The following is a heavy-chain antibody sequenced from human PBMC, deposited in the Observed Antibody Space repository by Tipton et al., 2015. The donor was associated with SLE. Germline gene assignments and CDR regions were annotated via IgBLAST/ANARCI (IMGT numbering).Heavy chain of an antibody. CDR3: AKVGRPTRGDFFDY. J-gene: IGHJ4*02. CDR2: ISTYSGKT. D-gene: IGHD2-21*02. CDR1: GYTFTSYG. Sequence: QSGAEVKKPGASVKVSCKASGYTFTSYGINWVRQAPGQGLEWMGWISTYSGKTKYAQKLQGRVTMTTDTSTSTAYMDLRSLRSDDTAAYYCAKVGRPTRGDFFDYWGQGTLVTVSS. V-gene: IGHV1-18*01.